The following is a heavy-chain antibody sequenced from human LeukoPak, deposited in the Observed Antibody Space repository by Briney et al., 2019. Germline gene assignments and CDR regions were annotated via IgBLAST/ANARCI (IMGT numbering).Heavy chain of an antibody. CDR1: GGSISSSSYY. CDR3: AGWGLSITMIVVDGIPPSDAFDI. Sequence: PSETLSLTCTVSGGSISSSSYYWGWIRQPPGKGLEWIGSIYYGGSTYYNPSLKSRVTISVDTSKNQFSLKLSSVTAADTAVYYCAGWGLSITMIVVDGIPPSDAFDIWGQGTMVTVSS. J-gene: IGHJ3*02. CDR2: IYYGGST. D-gene: IGHD3-22*01. V-gene: IGHV4-39*01.